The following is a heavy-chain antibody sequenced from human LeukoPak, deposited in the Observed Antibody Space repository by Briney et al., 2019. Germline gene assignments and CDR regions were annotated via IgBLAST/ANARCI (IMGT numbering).Heavy chain of an antibody. V-gene: IGHV3-30*18. D-gene: IGHD6-19*01. J-gene: IGHJ4*02. CDR1: GFTFSSYG. CDR3: AKTPTVAATGEVDY. CDR2: ISYDGSNK. Sequence: PGGSLRLSCAPSGFTFSSYGMHWVRQTPGKGLEWVAVISYDGSNKYYADSVKGRFTISRGNSKNTLYLQMNSLRAEDTAVYYCAKTPTVAATGEVDYWGQGTLVTVSS.